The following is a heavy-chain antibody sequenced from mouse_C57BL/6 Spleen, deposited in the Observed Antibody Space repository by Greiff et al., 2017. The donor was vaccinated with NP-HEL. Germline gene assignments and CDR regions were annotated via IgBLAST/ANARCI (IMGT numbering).Heavy chain of an antibody. CDR1: GYTFTDYE. J-gene: IGHJ2*01. V-gene: IGHV1-15*01. Sequence: QVQLKESGAELVRPGASVTLSCKASGYTFTDYEMHWVKQTPVHGLEWIGAIDPETGGTAYNQKFKGKAILTADKSSSTAYMELRSLTSEDSAVYYCTRDGTTVVGNFDYWGQGTTLTVSS. D-gene: IGHD1-1*01. CDR2: IDPETGGT. CDR3: TRDGTTVVGNFDY.